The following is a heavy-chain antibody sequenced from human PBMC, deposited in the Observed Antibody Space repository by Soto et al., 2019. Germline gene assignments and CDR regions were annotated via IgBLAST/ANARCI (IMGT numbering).Heavy chain of an antibody. CDR3: AGMGIAAAGTGGNDAFDI. Sequence: SETLSLTCTVSGGSISSSSYYWGWIRQPPGKGLEWTGSIYYSGSTYYNPSLKSRVTISVDTSKNQFSLKLSSVTAADTAVYYCAGMGIAAAGTGGNDAFDIWGQGTMVTVSS. D-gene: IGHD6-13*01. CDR1: GGSISSSSYY. CDR2: IYYSGST. V-gene: IGHV4-39*01. J-gene: IGHJ3*02.